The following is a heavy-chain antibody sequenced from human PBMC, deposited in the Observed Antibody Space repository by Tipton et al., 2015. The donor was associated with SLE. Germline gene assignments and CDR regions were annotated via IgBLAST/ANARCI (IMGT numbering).Heavy chain of an antibody. CDR2: IYYSGST. CDR1: GGSISSGGHY. CDR3: ARRHYSGPFDS. V-gene: IGHV4-31*03. Sequence: TLSLTCTVSGGSISSGGHYWTWIRHHPGKGLEWVGYIYYSGSTSYNPSLQSRLTISIDTPKNQFSLKLNSVTAADTAVYYCARRHYSGPFDSWGQGTLVTVSS. D-gene: IGHD5-12*01. J-gene: IGHJ4*02.